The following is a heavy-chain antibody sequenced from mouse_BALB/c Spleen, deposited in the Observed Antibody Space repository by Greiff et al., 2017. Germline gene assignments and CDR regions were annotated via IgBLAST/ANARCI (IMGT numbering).Heavy chain of an antibody. D-gene: IGHD1-1*01. CDR3: ASRSVYYGYAMDY. CDR1: GFNIKDTY. V-gene: IGHV14-3*02. CDR2: IDPANGNT. J-gene: IGHJ4*01. Sequence: EVQLQQSGAELVKPGASVKLSCTASGFNIKDTYMHWVKQRPEQGLEWIGRIDPANGNTKYDPKFQGKATITADTSSNTAYLQLSSLTSEDTAVYYCASRSVYYGYAMDYWGQGTSVTVSS.